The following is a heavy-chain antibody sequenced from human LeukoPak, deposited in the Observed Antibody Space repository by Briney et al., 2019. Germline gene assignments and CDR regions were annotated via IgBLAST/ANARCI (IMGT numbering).Heavy chain of an antibody. CDR2: IYYSGST. V-gene: IGHV4-59*08. D-gene: IGHD3-9*01. CDR1: GGSISSYY. Sequence: PSETLSLTCTVSGGSISSYYWSWIRQPPGKGLEWIGYIYYSGSTNYNPSLKSRVTISVDTSKNQFSLKLSSVTAADTAVYYCARHKTYYDILTGYYSHAFDIWGQGTMVTVSS. CDR3: ARHKTYYDILTGYYSHAFDI. J-gene: IGHJ3*02.